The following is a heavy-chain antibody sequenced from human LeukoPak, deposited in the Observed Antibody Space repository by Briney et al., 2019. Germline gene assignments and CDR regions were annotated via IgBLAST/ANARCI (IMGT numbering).Heavy chain of an antibody. CDR2: IGTSGDT. Sequence: PGGSLRLSCAASGFTFSSYDMHWVRQATGKGLEWVSVIGTSGDTYYAGSVKGRFTISRDNSKNTLYLQMNSLRAEDTAVYYCTKGGAGTRTPFDYWGQGTLVTVSS. CDR1: GFTFSSYD. D-gene: IGHD6-13*01. CDR3: TKGGAGTRTPFDY. V-gene: IGHV3-13*04. J-gene: IGHJ4*02.